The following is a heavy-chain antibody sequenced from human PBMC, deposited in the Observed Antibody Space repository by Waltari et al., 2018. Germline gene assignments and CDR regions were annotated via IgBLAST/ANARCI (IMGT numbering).Heavy chain of an antibody. Sequence: EVQLVESGGGLVQPGGSLRLSCAAPGFTFSSNWMTWVRQAQGKGLEWVANINQDGRGKYYGDSVRGRFTISRDNAKNSLYLQMNSLRAEDTAVYYCARSPFNYFDYWGQGTLVTVSS. CDR1: GFTFSSNW. CDR2: INQDGRGK. CDR3: ARSPFNYFDY. J-gene: IGHJ4*02. V-gene: IGHV3-7*03.